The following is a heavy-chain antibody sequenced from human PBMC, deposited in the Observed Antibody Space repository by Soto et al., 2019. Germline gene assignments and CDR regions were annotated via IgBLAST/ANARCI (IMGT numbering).Heavy chain of an antibody. Sequence: SETLSLTCTVSGGSISSYYWSWIRQPPGKGLEWIGYIYYSGSTNYNPSLKSRVTISVDTSKNQFSLKLSSVIAADTAVYYCARDRMYYDILTGHYGMDVWGQGTTVTVSS. J-gene: IGHJ6*02. CDR2: IYYSGST. CDR1: GGSISSYY. D-gene: IGHD3-9*01. V-gene: IGHV4-59*01. CDR3: ARDRMYYDILTGHYGMDV.